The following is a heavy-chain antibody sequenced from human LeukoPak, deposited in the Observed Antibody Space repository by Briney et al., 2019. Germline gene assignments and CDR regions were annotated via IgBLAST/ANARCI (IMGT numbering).Heavy chain of an antibody. CDR2: ISSSSSYI. J-gene: IGHJ4*02. CDR3: ARDLAGFGDY. V-gene: IGHV3-21*01. CDR1: GFTFSSYS. Sequence: GGSLRLSCVGSGFTFSSYSMNWVPQAPGKGLEWVSSISSSSSYIYYADSVKGRFTISRDNAKNSLYLQMNSLRAEDTAVYYCARDLAGFGDYRGQGTLVTVSS. D-gene: IGHD3-10*01.